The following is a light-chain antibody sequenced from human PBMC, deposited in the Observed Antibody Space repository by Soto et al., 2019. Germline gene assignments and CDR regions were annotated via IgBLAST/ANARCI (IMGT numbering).Light chain of an antibody. V-gene: IGKV1-5*01. Sequence: DIQMTQSPSPLSASVGDRVTITCRASQTIRTRVAWYQQKPGKAPKLLIYDASPLDSGVPSRFSGSGSETDFTLTISGLQPDDFATYYCQQYTTLSRAFVQGTTGEI. J-gene: IGKJ1*01. CDR1: QTIRTR. CDR3: QQYTTLSRA. CDR2: DAS.